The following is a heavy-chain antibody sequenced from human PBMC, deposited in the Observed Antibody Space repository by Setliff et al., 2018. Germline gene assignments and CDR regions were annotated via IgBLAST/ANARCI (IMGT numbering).Heavy chain of an antibody. Sequence: PGGSLRLSCAASKFTLSDYYMSWIRQAPGKGLEWVSVIYSGGGTDYLDSLRGRFTISRSNSRNTVYLQMNGLRVEDTAVYFCARAGTVGERIAGWDSWGPGTLVTVSS. CDR3: ARAGTVGERIAGWDS. J-gene: IGHJ4*02. CDR2: IYSGGGT. CDR1: KFTLSDYY. D-gene: IGHD3-3*01. V-gene: IGHV3-53*04.